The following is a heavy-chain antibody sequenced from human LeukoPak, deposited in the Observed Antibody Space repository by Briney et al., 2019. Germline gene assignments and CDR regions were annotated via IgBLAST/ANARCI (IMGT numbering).Heavy chain of an antibody. CDR3: AAQGGSGDLRY. D-gene: IGHD4-17*01. Sequence: GGSLRLSCAASGFTFSSYAMHWVRQAPGKGLEWVGRIKRIIDGGTTDYAAPVKGRFTVSRDDSINTLYLQVSSLKAEDTAVYYCAAQGGSGDLRYWGQGTLVTVSS. J-gene: IGHJ4*02. CDR1: GFTFSSYA. V-gene: IGHV3-15*01. CDR2: IKRIIDGGTT.